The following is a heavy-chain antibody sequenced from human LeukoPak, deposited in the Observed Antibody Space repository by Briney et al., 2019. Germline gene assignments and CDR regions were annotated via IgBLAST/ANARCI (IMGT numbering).Heavy chain of an antibody. J-gene: IGHJ4*02. CDR1: GGTFSSYA. Sequence: GASVKVSCKASGGTFSSYAISWVRQAPGQGLEWMGRIIPILGIVNYAQKFQGRVTITADKSTSTAYMELSSLRSEDTAVYYCASLRGYLTGYYTFDYWGQGTLVTVSS. V-gene: IGHV1-69*04. CDR3: ASLRGYLTGYYTFDY. CDR2: IIPILGIV. D-gene: IGHD3-9*01.